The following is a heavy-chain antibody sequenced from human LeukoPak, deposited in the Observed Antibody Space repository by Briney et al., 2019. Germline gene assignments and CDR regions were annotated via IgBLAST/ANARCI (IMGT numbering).Heavy chain of an antibody. CDR2: IWYDGSNK. D-gene: IGHD4-17*01. J-gene: IGHJ3*02. Sequence: PGGSLRLSCAASGFTFSSYGMPWVRQAPGKGLEWVAVIWYDGSNKYYADSVKGRFTISRDNSKNTLYLQMNSLRAEDTAVYYCARAENDDYGDYGPDAFDIWGQGTMVTVSS. CDR3: ARAENDDYGDYGPDAFDI. CDR1: GFTFSSYG. V-gene: IGHV3-33*08.